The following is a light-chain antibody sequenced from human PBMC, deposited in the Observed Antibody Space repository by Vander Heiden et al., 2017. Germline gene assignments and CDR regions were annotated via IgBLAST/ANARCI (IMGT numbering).Light chain of an antibody. V-gene: IGKV1-5*01. J-gene: IGKJ1*01. Sequence: DIQMTQSPSTLSAFVGDRVTITCRASQSISGWLAWYQQKPGKAPKLLIYDASSLESGFPSRFSGSGSGTEFTLTISGLQPDDIATYYCQQYNTYWTFGQGTKVEIK. CDR1: QSISGW. CDR3: QQYNTYWT. CDR2: DAS.